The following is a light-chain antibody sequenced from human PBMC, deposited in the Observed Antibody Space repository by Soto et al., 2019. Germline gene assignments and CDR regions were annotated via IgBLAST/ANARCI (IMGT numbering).Light chain of an antibody. Sequence: EIVLTQSPGTLSLSPGERATLSCRASQSVSSSYLAWYQQKLGQAPRLLIYGASSRATGIPDRFSGSGSGTDFTLTISRLEPEDFAVYYCQHYDSSLFTFDPGTKVDIK. V-gene: IGKV3-20*01. CDR1: QSVSSSY. CDR3: QHYDSSLFT. J-gene: IGKJ3*01. CDR2: GAS.